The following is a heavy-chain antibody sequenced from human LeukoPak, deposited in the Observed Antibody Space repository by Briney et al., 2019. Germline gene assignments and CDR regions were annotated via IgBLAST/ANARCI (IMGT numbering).Heavy chain of an antibody. J-gene: IGHJ4*02. D-gene: IGHD1-20*01. CDR3: VNGITATSG. V-gene: IGHV3-74*01. CDR2: IKTDGSSP. Sequence: HTGGSVRLSCVGSGFIFSNFWMHWVRQAPGKGLMWVSAIKTDGSSPSYVDSVKGRFTISRDNAKNTLYLQMNSLRAEDTSIYYCVNGITATSGWGQGTLVTVSS. CDR1: GFIFSNFW.